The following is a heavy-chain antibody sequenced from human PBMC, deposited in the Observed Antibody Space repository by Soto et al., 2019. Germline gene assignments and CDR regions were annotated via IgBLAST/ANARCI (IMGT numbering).Heavy chain of an antibody. CDR3: VKEDYGDFLYFIS. D-gene: IGHD4-17*01. Sequence: EVQLVESGGGLVQPGGSLRLSCAASGFTFRSSWMGWVRQAPGKGLEWVANIKQDGGERNYLDSVKGRFTISRDNAENSLFLQMHDLRAEDTALYYCVKEDYGDFLYFISWGQGTLVTVSS. CDR1: GFTFRSSW. CDR2: IKQDGGER. J-gene: IGHJ5*02. V-gene: IGHV3-7*03.